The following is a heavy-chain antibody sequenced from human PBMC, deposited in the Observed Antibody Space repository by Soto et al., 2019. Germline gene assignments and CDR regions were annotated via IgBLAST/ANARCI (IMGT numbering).Heavy chain of an antibody. CDR1: GLNFRSYG. CDR2: ISYDGSNK. J-gene: IGHJ3*02. V-gene: IGHV3-30*18. D-gene: IGHD5-18*01. CDR3: AKVLGVAAGLIQLWSNDAFDI. Sequence: GGSHRLSSTSSGLNFRSYGMHWVRQATGKGLEWVAVISYDGSNKYYADSVKGRFTISRDNSKNTLYLQMNSLRAEDTAVYYCAKVLGVAAGLIQLWSNDAFDIWGQGTMVTVSS.